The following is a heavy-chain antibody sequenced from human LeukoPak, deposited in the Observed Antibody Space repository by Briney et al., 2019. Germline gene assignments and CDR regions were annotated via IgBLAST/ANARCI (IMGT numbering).Heavy chain of an antibody. J-gene: IGHJ4*02. Sequence: GGSLRLSCAASGFTFSSYAMSWVRQAPGKGLEWVSAISGSGGSTYYADSVKGRFTFSRDNSKNTLYLQMNSLRAEDTAVYYCAKDPGYWAGYCSSTSCSSGYWGQGTLVTVSS. CDR3: AKDPGYWAGYCSSTSCSSGY. CDR1: GFTFSSYA. CDR2: ISGSGGST. D-gene: IGHD2-2*01. V-gene: IGHV3-23*01.